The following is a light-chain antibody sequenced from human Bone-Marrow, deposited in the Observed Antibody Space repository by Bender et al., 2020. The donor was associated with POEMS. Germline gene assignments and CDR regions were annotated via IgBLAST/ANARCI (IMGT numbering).Light chain of an antibody. V-gene: IGLV2-14*03. CDR1: NSDVGAYNY. J-gene: IGLJ2*01. CDR2: NVN. CDR3: SSFGGRDNLVV. Sequence: QSALTQPASVSGSPGQSITISCTGTNSDVGAYNYVSWYQQHPGKAPKLMIYNVNNRPSGVSNRFSGSKPGNTASLTISGLQAEDEADYYCSSFGGRDNLVVFGGGTKLTVL.